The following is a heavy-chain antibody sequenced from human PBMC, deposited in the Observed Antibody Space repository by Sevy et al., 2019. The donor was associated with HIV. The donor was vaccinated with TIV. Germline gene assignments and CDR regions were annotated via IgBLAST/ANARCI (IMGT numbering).Heavy chain of an antibody. CDR1: GYTFTGYY. D-gene: IGHD1-7*01. V-gene: IGHV1-2*06. Sequence: ASVKVSCKASGYTFTGYYMHWVRQAPGQGLEWMGRINPNSGGTNYAQKFQGRVTMTRDTSISTAYMELSRLRSDDTAVYYCARGRAGTTRDYNFDYWGQGTLVTVSS. J-gene: IGHJ4*02. CDR2: INPNSGGT. CDR3: ARGRAGTTRDYNFDY.